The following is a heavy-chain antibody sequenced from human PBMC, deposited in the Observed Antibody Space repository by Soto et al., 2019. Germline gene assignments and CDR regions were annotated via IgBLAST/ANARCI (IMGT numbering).Heavy chain of an antibody. Sequence: PSETLSLTCTVSGGSISSYYWSWIRQPPGKGLEWIGYIYYSGSTNYNPSLKSRVTISVDTSKNQFSLKLSSVTAADTAVYYCARVFGYGDYFFDYWGQRTLVTVSS. J-gene: IGHJ4*02. V-gene: IGHV4-59*01. CDR1: GGSISSYY. CDR2: IYYSGST. CDR3: ARVFGYGDYFFDY. D-gene: IGHD4-17*01.